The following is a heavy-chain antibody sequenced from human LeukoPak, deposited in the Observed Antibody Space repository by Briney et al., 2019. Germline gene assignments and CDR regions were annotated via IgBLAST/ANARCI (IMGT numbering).Heavy chain of an antibody. Sequence: SETMSLTCAVYGGSFSGYYWSWIRQPPGKGLEWIGEINHSGSTNYNPSLKSRVTISVDTSKNQFSLKLSSVTAADTAVYYCARHIKGPYYMDVWGKGTTVTISS. CDR2: INHSGST. CDR3: ARHIKGPYYMDV. J-gene: IGHJ6*03. CDR1: GGSFSGYY. V-gene: IGHV4-34*01.